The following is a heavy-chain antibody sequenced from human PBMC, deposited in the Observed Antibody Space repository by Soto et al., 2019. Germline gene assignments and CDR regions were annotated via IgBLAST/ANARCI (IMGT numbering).Heavy chain of an antibody. V-gene: IGHV3-48*01. D-gene: IGHD3-3*01. CDR3: AIDSEIGFLETLVSSFDY. CDR1: GFTFSSYS. J-gene: IGHJ4*02. Sequence: HPGGSLRLSCAASGFTFSSYSMNWVRQAPGKGLEWVSYISSSSSTIYYADSVKGRFTISRDNAKNSLYLQMNSLRAEDTAVYYCAIDSEIGFLETLVSSFDYWGQGTLVTVSS. CDR2: ISSSSSTI.